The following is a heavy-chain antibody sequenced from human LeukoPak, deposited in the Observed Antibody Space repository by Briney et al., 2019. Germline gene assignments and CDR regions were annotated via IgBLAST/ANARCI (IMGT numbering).Heavy chain of an antibody. CDR2: LSYSGST. CDR1: GGSISSYY. J-gene: IGHJ4*02. V-gene: IGHV4-4*07. D-gene: IGHD6-6*01. Sequence: SETLPLTCTVSGGSISSYYWSWIRQPAGKGLEWIGSLSYSGSTYYNPSLKSRVTISLDTSKNQFPLKLSSVTAADTAVYYCARGEQQLVPYYFDYWGQGTLVTVSS. CDR3: ARGEQQLVPYYFDY.